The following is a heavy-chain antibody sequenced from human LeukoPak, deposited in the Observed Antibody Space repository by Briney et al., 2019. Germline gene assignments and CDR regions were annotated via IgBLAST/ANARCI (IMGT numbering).Heavy chain of an antibody. V-gene: IGHV4-59*01. CDR3: ARHLRGYYDSSGYQPFFDY. CDR2: IYYSGST. D-gene: IGHD3-22*01. CDR1: GGSISSYY. J-gene: IGHJ4*02. Sequence: SETLSLTCTVSGGSISSYYWSWIRQPPGKGLEWIGYIYYSGSTNYNPSLKSRVTISVDTSKNQSSLKLSSVTAADTAVYYCARHLRGYYDSSGYQPFFDYWGQGTLVTVSS.